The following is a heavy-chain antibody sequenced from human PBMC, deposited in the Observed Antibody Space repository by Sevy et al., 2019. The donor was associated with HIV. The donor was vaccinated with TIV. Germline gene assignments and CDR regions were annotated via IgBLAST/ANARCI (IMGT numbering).Heavy chain of an antibody. CDR1: GFTFSNYA. CDR2: IYGSGGIT. J-gene: IGHJ3*02. V-gene: IGHV3-23*01. CDR3: AGGRYDSSGSFDAFDI. Sequence: GGSLRLSCAVSGFTFSNYAMNWVRQAPGKGLEWVSTIYGSGGITYYADSVRGRFTISRDNSKNTLYLQMNSLRDEDTAVYYCAGGRYDSSGSFDAFDIWGQGTRVTVSS. D-gene: IGHD3-22*01.